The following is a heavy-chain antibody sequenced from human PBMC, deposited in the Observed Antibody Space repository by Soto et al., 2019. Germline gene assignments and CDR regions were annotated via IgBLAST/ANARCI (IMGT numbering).Heavy chain of an antibody. CDR1: RVTFVSYG. CDR3: AKDRTDRNPYLDY. CDR2: ILFDGSNK. V-gene: IGHV3-30*18. Sequence: LRHWSTAVRVTFVSYGRRWVRKSQDKGLEWVAIILFDGSNKYYADPVKGRFTISRDNSKNTLYLQMNSLREEDTAVYFCAKDRTDRNPYLDYCGQGTLLT. D-gene: IGHD1-1*01. J-gene: IGHJ4*02.